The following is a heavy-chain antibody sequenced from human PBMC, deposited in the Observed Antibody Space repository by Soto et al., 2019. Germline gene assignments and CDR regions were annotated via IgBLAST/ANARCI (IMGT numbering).Heavy chain of an antibody. CDR1: GFSFKNFA. CDR2: IGASGDIT. V-gene: IGHV3-23*01. Sequence: GSLRLSCAASGFSFKNFAMSWVRQAPGKGLEWVAGIGASGDITWYADSVKGRLSISRDNSKNTLYLQLNSLRFEDTAVYYCAKDDFTDRGDDYFDYWGPGTLVTVSS. D-gene: IGHD2-21*02. J-gene: IGHJ4*02. CDR3: AKDDFTDRGDDYFDY.